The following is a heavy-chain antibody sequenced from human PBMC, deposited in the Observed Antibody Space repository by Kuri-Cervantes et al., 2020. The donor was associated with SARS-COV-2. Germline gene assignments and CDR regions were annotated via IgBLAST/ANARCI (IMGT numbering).Heavy chain of an antibody. CDR3: ARYLYDSSGYYSPHVFDY. J-gene: IGHJ4*03. D-gene: IGHD3-22*01. V-gene: IGHV3-69-1*01. CDR2: NRSSSTI. CDR1: GFTFRYYF. Sequence: ESLKSSYAACGFTFRYYFMNRVRQAPGKVLELVSSNRSSSTIYYADSVKGRFTISRDNANSPLYLQMNRLRAEDTAVYYCARYLYDSSGYYSPHVFDYWGQGTLVTVSS.